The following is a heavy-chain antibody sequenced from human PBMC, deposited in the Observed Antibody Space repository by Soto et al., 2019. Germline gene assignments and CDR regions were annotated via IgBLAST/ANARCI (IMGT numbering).Heavy chain of an antibody. CDR2: ISYAGSNK. CDR1: GFTFMSDA. D-gene: IGHD5-12*01. CDR3: ARDGVSTIRDCWFHP. J-gene: IGHJ5*02. V-gene: IGHV3-30-3*01. Sequence: QVQMLESGGGVVQPGRSLILSCAASGFTFMSDAMHWVRQAPGKGLEWVAVISYAGSNKYYEDSVKGRFIISRDNSKNTFYLQMSRLRVEDTAVYYCARDGVSTIRDCWFHPWCQGSLVTVS.